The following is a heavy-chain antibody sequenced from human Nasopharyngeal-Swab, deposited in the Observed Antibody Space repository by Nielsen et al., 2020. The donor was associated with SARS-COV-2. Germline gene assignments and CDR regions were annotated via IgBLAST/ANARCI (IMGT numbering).Heavy chain of an antibody. CDR1: GFTFGDYA. D-gene: IGHD3-3*01. V-gene: IGHV3-49*04. Sequence: GESLKISCTASGFTFGDYAMSWVRQAPGKGLEWVGFIRSKAYGGTTEYAASVKGRFTISRDDSKSIACLQMNSLKTEDTAVYYCTRDDFWSGYYLLWGQGTLVTVSS. J-gene: IGHJ4*02. CDR2: IRSKAYGGTT. CDR3: TRDDFWSGYYLL.